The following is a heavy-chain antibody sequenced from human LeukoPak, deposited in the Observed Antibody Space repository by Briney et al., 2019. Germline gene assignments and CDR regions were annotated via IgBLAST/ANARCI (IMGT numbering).Heavy chain of an antibody. V-gene: IGHV4-61*02. CDR2: ISSSGST. J-gene: IGHJ3*02. CDR1: GDSISSGEYY. Sequence: SETLSLTCTVSGDSISSGEYYWSWIRQPAGKGLEGIVRISSSGSTNYNPSLKSRVTISVDTSKNQFSLKLSSVTAADTAVYFCARGPYSYDSSGAFDIWGQGTMVTVSS. D-gene: IGHD3-22*01. CDR3: ARGPYSYDSSGAFDI.